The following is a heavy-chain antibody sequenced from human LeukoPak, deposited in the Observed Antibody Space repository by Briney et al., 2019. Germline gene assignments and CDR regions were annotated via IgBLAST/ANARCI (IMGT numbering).Heavy chain of an antibody. CDR1: GYTFTSYG. CDR2: ISAYNGNT. CDR3: ARSTTVVTPADY. V-gene: IGHV1-18*01. D-gene: IGHD4-23*01. J-gene: IGHJ4*02. Sequence: ASVKVSCKASGYTFTSYGISWVRQAPGQGLEWMGWISAYNGNTNYAQKLQGRVAMTTDTSTSTAYMELRSLRSDDTAVYYCARSTTVVTPADYWGQGTLVTVSS.